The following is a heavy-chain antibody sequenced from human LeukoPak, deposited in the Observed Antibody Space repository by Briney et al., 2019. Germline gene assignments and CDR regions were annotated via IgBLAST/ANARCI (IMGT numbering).Heavy chain of an antibody. CDR1: GFTFRTYA. CDR3: TTVDDFWSGYYIYYYMDV. Sequence: PGGSLRLSCAASGFTFRTYAMSWVRQAPGKGLEWVGRIKSKTDGGTTDYAAPVKGRFTISRDDSKNTLYLQMNSLKTEDTAVYYCTTVDDFWSGYYIYYYMDVWGKGTTVTVSS. V-gene: IGHV3-15*01. CDR2: IKSKTDGGTT. J-gene: IGHJ6*03. D-gene: IGHD3-3*01.